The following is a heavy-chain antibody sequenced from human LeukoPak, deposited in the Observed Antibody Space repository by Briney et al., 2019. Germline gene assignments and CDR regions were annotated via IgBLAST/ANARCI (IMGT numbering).Heavy chain of an antibody. J-gene: IGHJ6*03. Sequence: GGSLRLSCAASGFTFSSYTMNWVRQPPGKGLEWVSNIGTSSTTIYYADSVKGRFTISRDNAKNSLYPQMNSLRADDTAVFYCARFAAGGSYYYYMDVWGKGTTVTVSS. V-gene: IGHV3-48*01. CDR2: IGTSSTTI. CDR1: GFTFSSYT. D-gene: IGHD6-25*01. CDR3: ARFAAGGSYYYYMDV.